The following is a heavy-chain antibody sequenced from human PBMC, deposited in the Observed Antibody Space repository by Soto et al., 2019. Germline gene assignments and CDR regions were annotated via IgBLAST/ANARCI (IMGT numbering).Heavy chain of an antibody. D-gene: IGHD5-12*01. V-gene: IGHV4-59*01. CDR1: GGSISSYY. CDR2: IYYSGST. CDR3: ARGLVDIVATIRSYYYYYMDV. Sequence: SETLSLTCTVSGGSISSYYWSWIRQPPGKGLEWIGFIYYSGSTNYNPSLKSRVTLSVDTSKNQFSLKLSSVTAADTAVYYCARGLVDIVATIRSYYYYYMDVWGKGTTVTVSS. J-gene: IGHJ6*03.